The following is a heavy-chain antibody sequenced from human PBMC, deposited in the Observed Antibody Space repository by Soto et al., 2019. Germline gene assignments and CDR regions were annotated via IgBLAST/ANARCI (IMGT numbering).Heavy chain of an antibody. Sequence: SETLSLTGTVSGDSVNNYYWSWIRQTAGRGLEWIGRVYSSGATNYNPSLNGRVTMSVDTSRNQFSLRLSSVTAADTAIYYCTKGPNWNYYYYGVDVWGQGTAVT. J-gene: IGHJ6*02. CDR2: VYSSGAT. CDR3: TKGPNWNYYYYGVDV. D-gene: IGHD1-20*01. CDR1: GDSVNNYY. V-gene: IGHV4-4*07.